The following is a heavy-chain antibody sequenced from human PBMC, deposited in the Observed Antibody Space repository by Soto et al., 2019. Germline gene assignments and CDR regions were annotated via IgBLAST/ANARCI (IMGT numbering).Heavy chain of an antibody. CDR1: GGSFSGYY. CDR2: INHSGST. V-gene: IGHV4-34*01. D-gene: IGHD3-16*01. J-gene: IGHJ4*02. Sequence: QVQLQQWGAGLLKPSETLSLTCAVYGGSFSGYYWTWIRQPPGTGLEWIGEINHSGSTNYNPSLKSRVTISIDTSKNQLSLTLTSVTAAVTAVYYCAKDKITGLFDYWGQGTLVTVSS. CDR3: AKDKITGLFDY.